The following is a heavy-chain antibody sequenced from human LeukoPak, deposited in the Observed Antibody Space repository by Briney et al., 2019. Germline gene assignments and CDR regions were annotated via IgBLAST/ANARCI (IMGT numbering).Heavy chain of an antibody. CDR3: ATSTTYGSGSQFDY. J-gene: IGHJ4*02. V-gene: IGHV3-33*01. Sequence: GRSLRLSCAASGFTFSTYGMHWVRQAPGKGLEWVAVIWYDGSNTYYADSVKGRFTISRDNSKNTLYLQTNSLRAEDSAVYYCATSTTYGSGSQFDYWGQGTLVTVSS. CDR1: GFTFSTYG. D-gene: IGHD3-10*01. CDR2: IWYDGSNT.